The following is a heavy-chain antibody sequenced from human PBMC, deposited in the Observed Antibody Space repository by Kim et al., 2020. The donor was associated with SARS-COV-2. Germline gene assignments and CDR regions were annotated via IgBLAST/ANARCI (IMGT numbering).Heavy chain of an antibody. CDR1: GGSISSGGYY. V-gene: IGHV4-31*03. CDR2: IYYSGST. Sequence: SETLSLTCTVSGGSISSGGYYWSWIRQHPGKGLEWIGYIYYSGSTYYNPSLKSRVTISVDTSKNQFSLKLSSVTAADTAGYYCASSVATGGFVYWCPGTLVTVSS. D-gene: IGHD5-12*01. J-gene: IGHJ4*01. CDR3: ASSVATGGFVY.